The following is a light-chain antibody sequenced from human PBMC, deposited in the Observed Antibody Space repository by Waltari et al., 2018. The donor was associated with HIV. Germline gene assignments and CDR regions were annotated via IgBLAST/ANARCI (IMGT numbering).Light chain of an antibody. CDR1: PSDSSSY. CDR3: QQYGSSPPYT. CDR2: GGS. J-gene: IGKJ2*01. V-gene: IGKV3-20*01. Sequence: EIVLTQSPGTLSLSPGERATLSCRASPSDSSSYLAWYQQKPGQAPRLLIYGGSSRATGIPDRFSGSGSGTDFTLTISRLEPEDCAVYYCQQYGSSPPYTFGQGTKLEIK.